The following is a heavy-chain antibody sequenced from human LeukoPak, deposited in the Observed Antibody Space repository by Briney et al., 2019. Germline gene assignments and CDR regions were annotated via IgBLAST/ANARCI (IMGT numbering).Heavy chain of an antibody. V-gene: IGHV3-21*01. J-gene: IGHJ4*02. CDR3: ARDSDSDYYDSSGYCFDY. D-gene: IGHD3-22*01. CDR1: GFTFSSYA. CDR2: ISSSSSYI. Sequence: GGSLRLSCAASGFTFSSYAMSWVRQAPGKGLEWVSSISSSSSYIYYADSVKGRFTISRDNAKNSLYLQMNSLRAEDTAVYYCARDSDSDYYDSSGYCFDYWGQGTLVTVSS.